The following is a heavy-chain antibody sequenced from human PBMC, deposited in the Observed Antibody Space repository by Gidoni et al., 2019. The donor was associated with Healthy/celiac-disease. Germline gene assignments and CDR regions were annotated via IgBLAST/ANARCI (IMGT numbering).Heavy chain of an antibody. V-gene: IGHV4-34*01. CDR1: GGSFSGYY. CDR3: ARGRGFSSNRGDSRLRFDY. Sequence: QVQLQQWGAGLLKPSETLSLTCAVYGGSFSGYYWSWIRQPPGKGLEWIGEINHSGSTNYNPSLKSRVTISVDTSKNQFSLKLSSVTAADTAVYYCARGRGFSSNRGDSRLRFDYWGQGTLVTVSS. D-gene: IGHD6-13*01. CDR2: INHSGST. J-gene: IGHJ4*02.